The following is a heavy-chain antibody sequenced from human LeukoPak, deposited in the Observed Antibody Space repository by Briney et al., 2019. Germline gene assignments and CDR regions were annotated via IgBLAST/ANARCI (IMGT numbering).Heavy chain of an antibody. CDR1: GGSISSYY. J-gene: IGHJ4*02. D-gene: IGHD5-18*01. CDR3: AREDTASWYFDY. Sequence: KPSETLSLTCTVSGGSISSYYWSWIRQPPGKGLEWIGYIYNSGSTNYNPSLKSRVTISVDTSKNQFSLKLSSVIAADTAVYYCAREDTASWYFDYWGQGTLVTVSS. V-gene: IGHV4-59*01. CDR2: IYNSGST.